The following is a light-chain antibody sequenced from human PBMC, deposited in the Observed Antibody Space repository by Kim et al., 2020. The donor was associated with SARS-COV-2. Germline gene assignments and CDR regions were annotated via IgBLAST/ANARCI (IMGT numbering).Light chain of an antibody. CDR2: QDT. J-gene: IGLJ3*02. V-gene: IGLV3-1*01. Sequence: SYELTQPPSVSVSPGQTVSITCSGDKLGDKYVCWYQQKPGQSPAPVIFQDTKRPSGIPERFSGSKSGNTATLTISGTQPTDEAYYYCQVWDSSTKGVFGGGTQLTVL. CDR1: KLGDKY. CDR3: QVWDSSTKGV.